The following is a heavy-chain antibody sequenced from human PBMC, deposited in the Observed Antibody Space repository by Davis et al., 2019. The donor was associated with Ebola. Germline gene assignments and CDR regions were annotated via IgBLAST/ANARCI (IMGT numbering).Heavy chain of an antibody. D-gene: IGHD6-19*01. Sequence: GESLKISCAASGFTFSSYGMHWVRQAPGKGLEWVAVISYDGSNKYYADSVKGRFTISRDNSKNTLYLQMNSLGAEDTAVYYCARDPQGLKRYSSGWYYYGMDVWGQGTTVTVSS. CDR3: ARDPQGLKRYSSGWYYYGMDV. CDR1: GFTFSSYG. J-gene: IGHJ6*02. CDR2: ISYDGSNK. V-gene: IGHV3-30*03.